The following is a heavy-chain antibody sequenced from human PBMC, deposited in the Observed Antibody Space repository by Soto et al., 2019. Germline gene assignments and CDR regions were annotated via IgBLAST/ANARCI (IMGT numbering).Heavy chain of an antibody. CDR3: ALGSGGSGTPSDY. CDR2: ISAYNGNT. D-gene: IGHD3-10*01. V-gene: IGHV1-18*01. J-gene: IGHJ4*02. Sequence: ASVKVSCKASGYTLTSSGISWVRQAPGQGLEWMGWISAYNGNTNYAQKFQGRVTITRDTSASTAYMELSSLRPEDPAVYYCALGSGGSGTPSDYWGQGTLVTVSS. CDR1: GYTLTSSG.